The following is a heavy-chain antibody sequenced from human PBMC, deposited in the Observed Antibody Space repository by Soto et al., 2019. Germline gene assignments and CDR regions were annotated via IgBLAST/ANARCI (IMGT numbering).Heavy chain of an antibody. CDR2: IYYSGST. Sequence: SETLSLTCTVSGGSISSSSYYWGWIRQPPGKGLEWIGSIYYSGSTYYNPSLKSRVTISVDTSKNQFSLKLSSVTAADTAVYYCARVPAAMRWFDPWGQGTLVTVSS. CDR1: GGSISSSSYY. CDR3: ARVPAAMRWFDP. V-gene: IGHV4-39*01. D-gene: IGHD2-2*01. J-gene: IGHJ5*02.